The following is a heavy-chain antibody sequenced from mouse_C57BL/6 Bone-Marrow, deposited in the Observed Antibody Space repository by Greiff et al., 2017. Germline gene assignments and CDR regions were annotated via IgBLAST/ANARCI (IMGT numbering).Heavy chain of an antibody. CDR1: GYTFTSYW. D-gene: IGHD2-2*01. J-gene: IGHJ2*01. Sequence: VQLQQPGAELVKPGASVKLSCKASGYTFTSYWMQWVKQRPGQGLAWIGEIDPSDSYTNYNQKFKGKATLTVDTSSSTAYMQRSSLTSEDSAVYYCAREGGWLYYFDYWGQGTTLTVSS. CDR3: AREGGWLYYFDY. V-gene: IGHV1-50*01. CDR2: IDPSDSYT.